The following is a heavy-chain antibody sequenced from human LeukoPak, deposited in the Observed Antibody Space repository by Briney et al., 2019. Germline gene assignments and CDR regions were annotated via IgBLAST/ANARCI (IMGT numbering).Heavy chain of an antibody. V-gene: IGHV3-30-3*01. CDR1: GFTFRNYV. D-gene: IGHD3-10*01. J-gene: IGHJ4*02. Sequence: HPGGSLRLSCAASGFTFRNYVIHWVRQAPGKGLEWVAVTSSDLNVKLYADPVKGRFTISRDNSRSTLYLQMNSLRPEDTAIYYCAREGYYGSGSPPSLYFDYWGQGTLVTVSS. CDR3: AREGYYGSGSPPSLYFDY. CDR2: TSSDLNVK.